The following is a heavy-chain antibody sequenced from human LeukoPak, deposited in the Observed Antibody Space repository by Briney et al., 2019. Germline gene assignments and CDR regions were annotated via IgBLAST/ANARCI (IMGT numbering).Heavy chain of an antibody. CDR3: ARVVVVVAGDAFDI. CDR1: GFTFSDSY. Sequence: PGGSLRLSCAASGFTFSDSYMSWIRQAPGKGLEWVSYISSSGSTIYYADSVKGRFTISRDNAKNSLYLQMNSLRAEDTAVFYCARVVVVVAGDAFDIWGQGTMVTVSS. D-gene: IGHD2-15*01. CDR2: ISSSGSTI. J-gene: IGHJ3*02. V-gene: IGHV3-11*04.